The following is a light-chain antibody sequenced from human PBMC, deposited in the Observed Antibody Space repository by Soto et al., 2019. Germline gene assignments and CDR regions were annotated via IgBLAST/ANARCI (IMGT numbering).Light chain of an antibody. CDR2: GAS. CDR1: QSVSSSS. CDR3: QQYGTSPRT. J-gene: IGKJ1*01. V-gene: IGKV3-20*01. Sequence: EIVLTHSPGTLSWSPGERATLSCRASQSVSSSSLAWYQQKPGQAPRLLIYGASSRATGIPDRFSGSGSGTDFTHTISRLEPEDFAVYYCQQYGTSPRTFGQGTRVDI.